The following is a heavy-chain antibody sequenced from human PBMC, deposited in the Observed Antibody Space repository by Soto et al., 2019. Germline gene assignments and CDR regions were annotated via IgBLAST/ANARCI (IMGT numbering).Heavy chain of an antibody. V-gene: IGHV1-46*03. CDR2: INPSGGST. Sequence: ASVKVSCKASGYTFTSYYMHWVRQAPGQGLEWMGIINPSGGSTSYAQKFQGRVTMTRDTSTSTVYMELSSLRSEDTAVYYCARGRDYDFWSGYFPYYYYMDVWGKGTTVTVSS. CDR3: ARGRDYDFWSGYFPYYYYMDV. CDR1: GYTFTSYY. D-gene: IGHD3-3*01. J-gene: IGHJ6*03.